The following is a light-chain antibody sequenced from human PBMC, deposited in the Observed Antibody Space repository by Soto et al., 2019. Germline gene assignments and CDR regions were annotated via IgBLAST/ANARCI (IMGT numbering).Light chain of an antibody. V-gene: IGLV2-14*01. J-gene: IGLJ2*01. Sequence: QSALTQPASVSGSPGQSITISCTGSDVGAYRYVSWYQQHPGKAPRLMIYDVSNRHSGVSDRFSGSKSGNTASLTISGLQPEDEAYFFCSSYTGGNARVVFGGGTKLTVL. CDR3: SSYTGGNARVV. CDR1: SDVGAYRY. CDR2: DVS.